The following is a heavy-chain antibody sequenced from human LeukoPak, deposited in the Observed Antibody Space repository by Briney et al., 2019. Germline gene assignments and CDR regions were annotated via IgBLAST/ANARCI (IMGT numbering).Heavy chain of an antibody. J-gene: IGHJ6*03. CDR1: GGSFSGYY. CDR2: INHSGST. V-gene: IGHV4-34*01. D-gene: IGHD6-13*01. Sequence: SETLSLTCAVYGGSFSGYYWSWIRQPPGKGLEWIGEINHSGSTNYNPSLKSRVTISVDTSKNQFSLKLSSVTAADTAVYYCARGPYSSSRGTYYYYMDVWGKGTTVTVSS. CDR3: ARGPYSSSRGTYYYYMDV.